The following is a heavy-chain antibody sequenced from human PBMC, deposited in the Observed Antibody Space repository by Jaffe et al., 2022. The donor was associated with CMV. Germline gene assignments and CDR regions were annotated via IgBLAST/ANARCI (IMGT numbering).Heavy chain of an antibody. CDR2: IYSGGST. Sequence: EVQLVESGGGLVQPGGSLRLSCAASGFTVSSNYMSWVRQAPGKGLEWVSVIYSGGSTYYADSVKGRFTISRDNSKNTLYLQMNSLRAEDTAVYYCARERILVGEEGAFDIWGQGTMVTVSS. CDR3: ARERILVGEEGAFDI. CDR1: GFTVSSNY. D-gene: IGHD1-26*01. V-gene: IGHV3-66*01. J-gene: IGHJ3*02.